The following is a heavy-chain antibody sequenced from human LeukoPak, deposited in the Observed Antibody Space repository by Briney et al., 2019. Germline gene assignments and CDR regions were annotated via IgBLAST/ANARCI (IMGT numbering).Heavy chain of an antibody. D-gene: IGHD2-2*01. CDR2: ISSSSNYI. CDR1: GFTVNSNY. J-gene: IGHJ4*02. CDR3: ARGTTALDY. V-gene: IGHV3-21*01. Sequence: GGSLRLSCAASGFTVNSNYMSWVRQAPGKGLEWVSSISSSSNYIYYADSVKGRFTISRDNPKNSLYLQMNSLRAEDTAVYYCARGTTALDYWGQGTLVTVSS.